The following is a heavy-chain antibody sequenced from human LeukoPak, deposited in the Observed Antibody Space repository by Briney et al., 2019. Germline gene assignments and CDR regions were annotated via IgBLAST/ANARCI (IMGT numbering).Heavy chain of an antibody. V-gene: IGHV1-8*03. CDR2: MNPNSGNT. Sequence: GASVKVSCKASGYTFTSYDINWVRQATGQGLEWMGRMNPNSGNTGYAQKFQGRVTITRNTSISTAYMELSSLRSEDTAVYYCARATEYSSEDDAFDIWGQGTMVTVSS. J-gene: IGHJ3*02. D-gene: IGHD6-6*01. CDR1: GYTFTSYD. CDR3: ARATEYSSEDDAFDI.